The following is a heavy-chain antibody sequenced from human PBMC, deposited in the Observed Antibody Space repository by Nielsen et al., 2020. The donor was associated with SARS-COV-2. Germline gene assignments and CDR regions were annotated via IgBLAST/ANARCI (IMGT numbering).Heavy chain of an antibody. D-gene: IGHD2-21*02. Sequence: GGSLRLSCAASGFTLSKYNMNWVRQAPRKGLEWVSSISSSSSYIYYADSVKGRFTISRDNAKNSLYLQMNSLRAEDTAVYYCATTGDWTTLLWGQGTLVTVSS. J-gene: IGHJ4*02. CDR1: GFTLSKYN. CDR3: ATTGDWTTLL. CDR2: ISSSSSYI. V-gene: IGHV3-21*01.